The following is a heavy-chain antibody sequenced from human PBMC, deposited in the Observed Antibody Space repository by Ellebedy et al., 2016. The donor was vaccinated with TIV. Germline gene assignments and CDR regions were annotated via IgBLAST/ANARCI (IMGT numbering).Heavy chain of an antibody. CDR1: GYSFPSYW. CDR2: IYPGYSDT. Sequence: PGGSLRLSCKGSGYSFPSYWIGWVRQMPGKGLEWMGIIYPGYSDTRYSPSFQGQVTISADKSISTAYLQWSSLTASDTAMYYCARLEEDTIIRGLIHDWFDPWGQGTLVTVSS. J-gene: IGHJ5*02. D-gene: IGHD3-10*01. V-gene: IGHV5-51*01. CDR3: ARLEEDTIIRGLIHDWFDP.